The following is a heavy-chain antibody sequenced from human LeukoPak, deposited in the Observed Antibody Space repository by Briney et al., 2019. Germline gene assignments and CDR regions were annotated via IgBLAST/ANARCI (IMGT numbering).Heavy chain of an antibody. J-gene: IGHJ2*01. CDR1: GYTFTSYD. Sequence: ASVKVSCKASGYTFTSYDINWVRQATGQGLEWMGWISAYNGNTNYAQKLQGRVTMTTDTSTSTAYMELRSLRSDDTAVYYCARDSRMRTPRYFDLWGRGTLVTVSS. CDR2: ISAYNGNT. D-gene: IGHD2-8*01. V-gene: IGHV1-18*01. CDR3: ARDSRMRTPRYFDL.